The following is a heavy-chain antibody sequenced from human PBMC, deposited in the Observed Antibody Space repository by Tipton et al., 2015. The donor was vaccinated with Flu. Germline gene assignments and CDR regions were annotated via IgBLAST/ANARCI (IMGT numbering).Heavy chain of an antibody. Sequence: TLSLTCTASGGSISSYYWSWIRQPPGKGLEWIGYIYYSGSTNYNPSLKSRVTIPVDTSKNQFSLKLSSVTAADTAVYYCARERTYYYGSGSYTNWFDPWGQGTLVTVSS. D-gene: IGHD3-10*01. V-gene: IGHV4-59*01. CDR2: IYYSGST. CDR1: GGSISSYY. CDR3: ARERTYYYGSGSYTNWFDP. J-gene: IGHJ5*02.